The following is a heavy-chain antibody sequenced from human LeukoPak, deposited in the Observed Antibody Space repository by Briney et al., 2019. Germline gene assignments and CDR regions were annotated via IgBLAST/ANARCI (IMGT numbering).Heavy chain of an antibody. CDR2: IWYDGSNK. V-gene: IGHV3-33*01. J-gene: IGHJ4*02. D-gene: IGHD3-10*01. Sequence: GRSLRLSCAASGFTFNTYGMHWVRQAPGRGLEWVAVIWYDGSNKYYADSVKGRFTISRDNSKNTLYLQMNSLRAEDTAVYYCATLGGDHFDYWGQGTLVTVSS. CDR1: GFTFNTYG. CDR3: ATLGGDHFDY.